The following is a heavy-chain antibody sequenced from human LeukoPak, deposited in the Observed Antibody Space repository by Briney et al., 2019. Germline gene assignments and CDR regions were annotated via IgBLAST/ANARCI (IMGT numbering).Heavy chain of an antibody. J-gene: IGHJ4*02. CDR3: ARDRGGATWFDY. V-gene: IGHV4-30-4*08. D-gene: IGHD1-26*01. CDR2: IYYSGST. Sequence: SQTLSLTCTVSGGSISSGDYDWGWIRQPPGKGLEWIVYIYYSGSTYYNPSLKSRVTISVDTSKNQFSLKLSSVTAADTAVYYCARDRGGATWFDYWGQGTLVTVSS. CDR1: GGSISSGDYD.